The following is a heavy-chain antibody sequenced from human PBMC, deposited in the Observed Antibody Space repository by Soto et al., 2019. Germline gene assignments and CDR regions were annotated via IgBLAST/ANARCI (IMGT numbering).Heavy chain of an antibody. CDR1: GGSLTNYY. D-gene: IGHD6-6*01. V-gene: IGHV4-59*01. Sequence: QVQLQESGPGLVKPSETLSLSCSVSGGSLTNYYWSWIRQSPGKGLEWIGYVFSSGITHYNPSLQSRVTMSIETSGNHFSLKLNSVTTADTAVYFCARSSLEPTRRWFDPWGQGTLVTVSS. CDR3: ARSSLEPTRRWFDP. J-gene: IGHJ5*02. CDR2: VFSSGIT.